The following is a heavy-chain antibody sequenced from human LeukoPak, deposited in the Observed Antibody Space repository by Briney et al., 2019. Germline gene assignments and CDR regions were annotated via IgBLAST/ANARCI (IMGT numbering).Heavy chain of an antibody. CDR3: AKVPSWFYYDSSGYSYFDY. Sequence: GGSLRLSCAASGFTVSSNYMSWVRRAPGKGLEWVSVIYSGGSTYYADSVKGRFTISRDNSKNTLYLQMNSLRAEDTAVYYCAKVPSWFYYDSSGYSYFDYWGQGTLVTVSS. CDR2: IYSGGST. CDR1: GFTVSSNY. D-gene: IGHD3-22*01. V-gene: IGHV3-53*01. J-gene: IGHJ4*02.